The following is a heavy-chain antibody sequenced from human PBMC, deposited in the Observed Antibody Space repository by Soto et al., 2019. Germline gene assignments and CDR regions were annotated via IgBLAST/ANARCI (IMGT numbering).Heavy chain of an antibody. D-gene: IGHD6-19*01. V-gene: IGHV3-30-3*01. Sequence: QVQLVESGGGVVQPGRSLRLSCAASGFTFSSYAMHWVRQAPGKGLEWVAVISYDGSNKYYADSVKGRFTISRDNSKNTLYLQMNSLRAEDTAVYYCARAAAVAEYYYYYGMDVWGQGTTVTVSS. J-gene: IGHJ6*02. CDR1: GFTFSSYA. CDR2: ISYDGSNK. CDR3: ARAAAVAEYYYYYGMDV.